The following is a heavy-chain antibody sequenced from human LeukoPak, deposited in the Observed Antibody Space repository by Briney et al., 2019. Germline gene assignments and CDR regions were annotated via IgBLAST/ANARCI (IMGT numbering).Heavy chain of an antibody. CDR1: GGSISSSSYY. V-gene: IGHV4-39*07. CDR2: IYYSGST. CDR3: ARGSTAARPFDY. D-gene: IGHD6-6*01. Sequence: PSETLSLTCTVSGGSISSSSYYWGWIRQPPGKGLEWIGSIYYSGSTYYNPSLKSRVTISVDTSKNQFSLKLSSVTAADTAVYYCARGSTAARPFDYWGQGTLVTVSS. J-gene: IGHJ4*02.